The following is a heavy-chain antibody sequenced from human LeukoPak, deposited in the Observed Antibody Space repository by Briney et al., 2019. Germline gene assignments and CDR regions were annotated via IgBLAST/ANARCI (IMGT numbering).Heavy chain of an antibody. Sequence: KTSETPSLTCTVSGGSISSYYWSWIRQPPGKGLEWIGYIYYSGTTNYNPSLKSRVTISVDTSKNQFSLKLSSVTAADTAVYYCARGVYIAAAQYGYWGQGTQVTVSS. J-gene: IGHJ4*02. CDR3: ARGVYIAAAQYGY. D-gene: IGHD6-13*01. V-gene: IGHV4-59*01. CDR2: IYYSGTT. CDR1: GGSISSYY.